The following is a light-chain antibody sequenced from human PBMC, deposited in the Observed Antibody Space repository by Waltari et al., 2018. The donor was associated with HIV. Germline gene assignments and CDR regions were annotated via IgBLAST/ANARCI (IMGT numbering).Light chain of an antibody. J-gene: IGKJ1*01. Sequence: EIVMTQSPATLPVSPGERATLSCRASQSVSSNLAWYQQKPGQAPRLLIYGASTRATGIPARFSGSGSGTEFTLTISSLQSEDFAVYYCQQYTNWPPLTFGQGTKVEIK. CDR2: GAS. CDR1: QSVSSN. CDR3: QQYTNWPPLT. V-gene: IGKV3-15*01.